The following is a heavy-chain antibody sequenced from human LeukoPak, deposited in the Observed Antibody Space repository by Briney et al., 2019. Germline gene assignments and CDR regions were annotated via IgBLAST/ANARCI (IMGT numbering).Heavy chain of an antibody. CDR1: GFTFSSYA. CDR3: AREGSIAVAGTFDY. D-gene: IGHD6-19*01. CDR2: ISYDGSNK. J-gene: IGHJ4*02. Sequence: PGGSLRLSCAASGFTFSSYAMHWVRQAPGKRLEWVAVISYDGSNKYYADSVKGRFTISRDNSKNTLYLQMNSLRAEDTAVYYCAREGSIAVAGTFDYWGQGTLVTVSS. V-gene: IGHV3-30*04.